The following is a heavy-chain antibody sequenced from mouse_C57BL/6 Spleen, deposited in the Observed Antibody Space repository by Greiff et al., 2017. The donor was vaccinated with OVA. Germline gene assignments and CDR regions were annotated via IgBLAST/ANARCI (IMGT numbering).Heavy chain of an antibody. CDR3: TRSATTVVEYAMDY. V-gene: IGHV1-15*01. CDR2: IDPETGGT. Sequence: VQLQQSGAELVRPGASVTLSCKASGYTFTDYEMHWVKQTPVHGLEWIGAIDPETGGTAYNQKFKGKAILTADKSSSTAYMELRSLTSEDSAVYYGTRSATTVVEYAMDYWGQGTSVTVSS. CDR1: GYTFTDYE. J-gene: IGHJ4*01. D-gene: IGHD1-1*01.